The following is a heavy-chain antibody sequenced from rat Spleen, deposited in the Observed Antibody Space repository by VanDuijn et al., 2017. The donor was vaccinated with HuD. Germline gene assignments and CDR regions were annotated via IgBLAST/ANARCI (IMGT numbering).Heavy chain of an antibody. CDR2: ISTGGGDT. CDR1: GFTYNDYA. J-gene: IGHJ2*01. Sequence: EVQLVESGGGLVQPGGSLKLSCAASGFTYNDYAMAWVRQAPAKGLEWVATISTGGGDTYYRDSVRGRFTISRDNAKNTLYLHMTSLRSEDTATYYCAKDKGEYNNLFDYWGQGVMVTVSS. D-gene: IGHD1-10*01. CDR3: AKDKGEYNNLFDY. V-gene: IGHV5S13*01.